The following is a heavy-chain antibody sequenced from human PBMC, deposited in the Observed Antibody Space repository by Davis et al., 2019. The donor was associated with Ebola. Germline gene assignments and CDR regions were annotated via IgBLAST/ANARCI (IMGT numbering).Heavy chain of an antibody. Sequence: ESLKISCTVPGDSIRDYYWSWLRQTPVKGLEWIGYIYHSGIVKSNPSLQSRVTISLDTSKNQFFLKLNYMTVADTAVYYCAWVGDATGGALDYWGQGSLVTVSS. CDR1: GDSIRDYY. CDR3: AWVGDATGGALDY. D-gene: IGHD7-27*01. CDR2: IYHSGIV. J-gene: IGHJ4*02. V-gene: IGHV4-59*01.